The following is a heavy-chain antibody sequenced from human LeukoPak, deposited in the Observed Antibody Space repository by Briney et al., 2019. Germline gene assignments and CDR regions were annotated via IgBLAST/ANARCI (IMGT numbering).Heavy chain of an antibody. V-gene: IGHV4-61*02. J-gene: IGHJ4*02. CDR2: IYTSGST. CDR3: ARATKITIFGVVIIGRYFDY. CDR1: GGSISSGSYY. Sequence: SQTLSLTCTVSGGSISSGSYYWSWIRQPAGKGLDWIGRIYTSGSTNYNPSLKSRVTISVDTSKNQFSLKLSSVTAADTAVYYCARATKITIFGVVIIGRYFDYWGQGTLVTVSS. D-gene: IGHD3-3*01.